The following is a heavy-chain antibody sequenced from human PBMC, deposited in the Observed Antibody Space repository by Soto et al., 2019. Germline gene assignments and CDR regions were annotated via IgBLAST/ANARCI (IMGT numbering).Heavy chain of an antibody. D-gene: IGHD2-2*01. CDR3: ARAVAVMVPANYYYGMDV. Sequence: QVQLQESGPGLVKPSETLSLTCTVSGGSVSSGSYYLSWIRQPPGKGLEWIGYIYYSGSTNYNPSLKSRVTISVDTSKNQFSLKLSSVTAADTAVYYCARAVAVMVPANYYYGMDVWGQGTTVTVSS. V-gene: IGHV4-61*01. J-gene: IGHJ6*02. CDR2: IYYSGST. CDR1: GGSVSSGSYY.